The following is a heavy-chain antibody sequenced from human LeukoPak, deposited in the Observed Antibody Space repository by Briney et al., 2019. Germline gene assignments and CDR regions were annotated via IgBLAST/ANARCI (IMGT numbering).Heavy chain of an antibody. CDR3: VRGDSREL. CDR2: IGRSSIDK. J-gene: IGHJ4*02. V-gene: IGHV3-21*01. CDR1: GFTFNTFT. D-gene: IGHD3-22*01. Sequence: RGSLRLSCAASGFTFNTFTMNWVRQAPGKGLEWVSSIGRSSIDKYYADSVRGRFTISRDNAKNSLYVQMSSLRAADTPVYYCVRGDSRELWGQGTLVTVSS.